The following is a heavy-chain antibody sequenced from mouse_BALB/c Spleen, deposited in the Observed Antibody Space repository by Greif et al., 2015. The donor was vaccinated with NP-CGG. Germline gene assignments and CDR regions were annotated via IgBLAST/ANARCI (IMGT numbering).Heavy chain of an antibody. Sequence: EVQLVESGGGLVKPGGSLKLSCAGSGFAFSSYDMSWVRQTPEKRLEWVAYISSGGGSTYYPDTVKGRFTISRDNAKNTLYLQMSSLKSEDTAMYYCARHYYGSSYSYWGQGTTLTVSS. J-gene: IGHJ2*01. CDR2: ISSGGGST. V-gene: IGHV5-12-1*01. D-gene: IGHD1-1*01. CDR1: GFAFSSYD. CDR3: ARHYYGSSYSY.